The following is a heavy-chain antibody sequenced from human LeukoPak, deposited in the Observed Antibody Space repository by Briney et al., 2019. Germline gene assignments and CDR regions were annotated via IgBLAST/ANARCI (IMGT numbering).Heavy chain of an antibody. D-gene: IGHD2-2*01. V-gene: IGHV1-46*01. CDR3: ARRGETAVVPAATFFDY. Sequence: ASVKVSCKASGYTFTSYYMHWVRQAPGQGLEWMGILNPSGGSTSYAQKFQGRVTMTRDTSTSTVYMELSSLRSEDTAVYYCARRGETAVVPAATFFDYWGQGTLVTVSS. CDR2: LNPSGGST. CDR1: GYTFTSYY. J-gene: IGHJ4*02.